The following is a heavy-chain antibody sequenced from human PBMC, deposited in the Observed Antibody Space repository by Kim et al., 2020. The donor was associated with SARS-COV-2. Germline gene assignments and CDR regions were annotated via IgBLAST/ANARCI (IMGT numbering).Heavy chain of an antibody. Sequence: GGSLRLSCQASGFTFSDYYMSWILQAPGKGLEWVSYISVSSQYTNYADSVKGRFTISRDNAKNSLYLQMSSLRAEDTAVYFCARGARNYGPEEYWGQGSL. V-gene: IGHV3-11*03. CDR1: GFTFSDYY. D-gene: IGHD3-16*01. CDR2: ISVSSQYT. J-gene: IGHJ4*02. CDR3: ARGARNYGPEEY.